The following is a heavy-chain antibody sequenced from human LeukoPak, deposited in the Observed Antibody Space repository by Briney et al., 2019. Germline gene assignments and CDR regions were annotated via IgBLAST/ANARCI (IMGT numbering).Heavy chain of an antibody. D-gene: IGHD3-10*01. CDR3: ARGARSVRGVIPYFDY. J-gene: IGHJ4*02. CDR2: ISSGGETI. Sequence: GGSLRLSCAASGFTFSTYEMNWVRQAPGEGLEWSSYISSGGETIYNADSVKGRITVSRDNAKNSLDLQISSLRAEDTAVYYCARGARSVRGVIPYFDYWGQGTLVTVSS. CDR1: GFTFSTYE. V-gene: IGHV3-48*03.